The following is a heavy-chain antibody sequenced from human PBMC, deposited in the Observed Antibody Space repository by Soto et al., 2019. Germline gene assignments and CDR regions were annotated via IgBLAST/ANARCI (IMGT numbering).Heavy chain of an antibody. D-gene: IGHD2-2*01. Sequence: SETLSLTCAVYGGSFSGYYWSWIRQPPGKGLEWIGEINHSGSTNYNPSLKSRVTISVDTSKNQFSLKLSSVTAADTAVYYCARRLRSTGTDHYYYMDVWGKGTTVTVSS. J-gene: IGHJ6*03. CDR3: ARRLRSTGTDHYYYMDV. CDR1: GGSFSGYY. V-gene: IGHV4-34*01. CDR2: INHSGST.